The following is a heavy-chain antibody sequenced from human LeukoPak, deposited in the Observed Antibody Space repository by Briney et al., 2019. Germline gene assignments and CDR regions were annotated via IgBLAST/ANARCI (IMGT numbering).Heavy chain of an antibody. V-gene: IGHV1-69*05. Sequence: EASVKASCKASRGTFSSYAISWVRQAPGQGLEWMGGIIPIFGTANYAQKFQGGVTITTDESTSTAYMEQSSLRSEDTAVYYCARSVDCGGDCYSVGLDYWGQGTLVTVSS. CDR1: RGTFSSYA. D-gene: IGHD2-21*02. J-gene: IGHJ4*02. CDR3: ARSVDCGGDCYSVGLDY. CDR2: IIPIFGTA.